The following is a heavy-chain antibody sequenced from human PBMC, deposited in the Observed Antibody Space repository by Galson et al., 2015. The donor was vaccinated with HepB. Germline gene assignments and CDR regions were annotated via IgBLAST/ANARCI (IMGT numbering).Heavy chain of an antibody. D-gene: IGHD2-15*01. CDR1: GYSFNTYW. CDR2: IDPSDSYS. J-gene: IGHJ5*01. V-gene: IGHV5-10-1*01. CDR3: ARRFMRSAGIFDS. Sequence: QSGAEVKKPGESLRISCKGSGYSFNTYWISWVRQMPGKGLEWMGRIDPSDSYSDYSPSFQGHVTISVDKSISTAYLQWSSLRASDTAMYYCARRFMRSAGIFDSWGRGTLVTVSS.